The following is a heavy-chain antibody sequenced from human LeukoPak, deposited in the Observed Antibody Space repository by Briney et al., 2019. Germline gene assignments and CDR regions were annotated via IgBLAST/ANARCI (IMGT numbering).Heavy chain of an antibody. D-gene: IGHD3-3*01. CDR2: ISGSGYPI. V-gene: IGHV3-48*03. CDR3: ARVRGLEWLLKHLDS. CDR1: GFTFSTYE. J-gene: IGHJ4*02. Sequence: GGSPRLSCTASGFTFSTYEMNWVRQAPGKGLEWVSYISGSGYPIYYADSVKGRFTISRDNAKNSLYLQMNSLRAEDTAIYYCARVRGLEWLLKHLDSWGQGTLVTVSS.